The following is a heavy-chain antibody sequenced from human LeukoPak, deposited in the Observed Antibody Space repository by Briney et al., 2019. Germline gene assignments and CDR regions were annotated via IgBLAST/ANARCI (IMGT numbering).Heavy chain of an antibody. CDR2: ISGSGGST. CDR3: ARVYTTSSSWYGDFDY. CDR1: GFTFSSYA. D-gene: IGHD6-13*01. Sequence: GGSLRLSCAASGFTFSSYAMSWVRQAPGKGLEWVSAISGSGGSTYYADSVKGRFTISRDNAKNTLYLQMNSLRAEDTAVYYCARVYTTSSSWYGDFDYWGQGTLVTVSS. J-gene: IGHJ4*02. V-gene: IGHV3-23*01.